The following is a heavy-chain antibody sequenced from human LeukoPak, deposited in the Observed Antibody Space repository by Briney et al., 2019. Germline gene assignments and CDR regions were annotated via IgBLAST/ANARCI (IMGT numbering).Heavy chain of an antibody. J-gene: IGHJ4*02. Sequence: PSETLSLTCAVYGGSFSGYYWSWIRQPPGKGLEWIGEINHSGSTNYNPSLKSRVTISVDTSKNQFSLKLSSVTAADTAVYYCARGWQEGYFYYWGQGTLVTVSS. CDR1: GGSFSGYY. CDR2: INHSGST. CDR3: ARGWQEGYFYY. V-gene: IGHV4-34*01.